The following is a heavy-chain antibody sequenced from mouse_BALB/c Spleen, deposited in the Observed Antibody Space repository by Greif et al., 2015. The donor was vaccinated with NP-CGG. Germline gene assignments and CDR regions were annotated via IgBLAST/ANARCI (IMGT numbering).Heavy chain of an antibody. J-gene: IGHJ2*01. CDR1: GYAFSSYW. D-gene: IGHD2-3*01. CDR2: IYPGDGDN. Sequence: VQLKESGAELVRPGSSVKISCKASGYAFSSYWMNWVKQRPGQGLEWIGQIYPGDGDNNYNGKFKGKATLTADKSSSTAYMQLSSLTSEDSAVYFCARMGYPDYWGQGTTLTVSS. CDR3: ARMGYPDY. V-gene: IGHV1-80*01.